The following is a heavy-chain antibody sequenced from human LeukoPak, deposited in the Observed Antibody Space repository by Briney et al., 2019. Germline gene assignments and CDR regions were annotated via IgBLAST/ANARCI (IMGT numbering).Heavy chain of an antibody. CDR1: GFTFSNYG. CDR3: AKDHSVYGSGSYLDY. D-gene: IGHD3-10*01. J-gene: IGHJ4*02. CDR2: FSADGINI. Sequence: PGGSLRLSCAASGFTFSNYGMHWVRQAPGKGLEWVALFSADGINIYYADSVKGRFTISRDNSKNTLYLQMNSLRAEDTAVYYCAKDHSVYGSGSYLDYWGQGTLVTVSS. V-gene: IGHV3-33*05.